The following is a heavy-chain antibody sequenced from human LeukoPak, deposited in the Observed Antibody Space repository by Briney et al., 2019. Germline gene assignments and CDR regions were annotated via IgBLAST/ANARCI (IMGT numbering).Heavy chain of an antibody. V-gene: IGHV3-48*04. CDR1: GFTFSSYS. CDR3: ARDRRYFDY. Sequence: GALRLSCAASGFTFSSYSMNWVRQAPGKGLEWVSYISSSSSTIYYADSVKGRFTISRDNAKNSLYLQMNSLRAEDTAAYYCARDRRYFDYWGQGTLVTVSS. J-gene: IGHJ4*02. CDR2: ISSSSSTI.